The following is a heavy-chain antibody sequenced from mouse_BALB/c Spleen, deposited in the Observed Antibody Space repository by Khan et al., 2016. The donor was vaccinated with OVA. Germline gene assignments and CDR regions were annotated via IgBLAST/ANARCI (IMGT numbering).Heavy chain of an antibody. D-gene: IGHD1-1*01. J-gene: IGHJ3*01. V-gene: IGHV5-6*01. CDR3: AGRLAGSFAY. CDR1: GFTFSTYG. Sequence: EVELVESGGDLVKPGGSLRLSCAASGFTFSTYGMSWVRQFPDKRLEWVATINSDGYYTYYPDTVKGRFTISRNNAENTLYLQMSSLKSEDTAICYCAGRLAGSFAYWGQGTLVTVSA. CDR2: INSDGYYT.